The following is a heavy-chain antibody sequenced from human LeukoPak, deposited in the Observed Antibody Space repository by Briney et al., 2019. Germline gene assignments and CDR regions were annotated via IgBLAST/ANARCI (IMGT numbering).Heavy chain of an antibody. D-gene: IGHD6-13*01. CDR1: GGSISSYY. Sequence: PSETLSLTCTVSGGSISSYYWSWIRQPPGKGLEWIGYIYYSGSTNYNPSLKSRVTISVDTSKNQFSLKLSSVTAADTAVYYWARGGPPIRRWYSDYWGQGTLVTVSS. CDR2: IYYSGST. V-gene: IGHV4-59*12. J-gene: IGHJ4*02. CDR3: ARGGPPIRRWYSDY.